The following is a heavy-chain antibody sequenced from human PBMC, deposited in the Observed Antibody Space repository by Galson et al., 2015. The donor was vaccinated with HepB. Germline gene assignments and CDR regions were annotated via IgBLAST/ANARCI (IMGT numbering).Heavy chain of an antibody. CDR2: IGTAGDT. V-gene: IGHV3-13*01. Sequence: SLRLSCAASGFTFSSYDMHWVRQATGKGLEWVSAIGTAGDTYYPGSVKGRFTISRENAKNSLYLQMNSLRAGDTAVYYCARRHFGSGAFEIWGQGTMVTVSS. D-gene: IGHD3-10*01. J-gene: IGHJ3*02. CDR3: ARRHFGSGAFEI. CDR1: GFTFSSYD.